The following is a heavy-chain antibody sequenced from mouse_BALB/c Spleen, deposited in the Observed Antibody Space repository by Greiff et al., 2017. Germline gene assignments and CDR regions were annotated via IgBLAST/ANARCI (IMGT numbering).Heavy chain of an antibody. Sequence: EVHLVESGGGLVKPGGSLKLSCAASGFTFSDYYMYWVRQTPEKRLEWVATISDGGSYTYYPDSVKGRFTISRDNAKNNLYLQMSSLKSEDTAMYYCATSGFPRGFAYWGQGTLVTVSA. CDR3: ATSGFPRGFAY. CDR1: GFTFSDYY. V-gene: IGHV5-4*02. CDR2: ISDGGSYT. J-gene: IGHJ3*01.